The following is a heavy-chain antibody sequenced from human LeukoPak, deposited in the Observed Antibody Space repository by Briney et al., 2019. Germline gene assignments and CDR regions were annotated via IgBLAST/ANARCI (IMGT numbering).Heavy chain of an antibody. CDR1: GFNFGGDW. J-gene: IGHJ4*02. V-gene: IGHV3-7*03. CDR2: INQDATEK. Sequence: GGSLRLSCATSGFNFGGDWMSWVRQTPGKGLEWVANINQDATEKFSVDSAKGRFTIFRDNAKNSLYLQMSSLRAEDTALYYCAKIIVVLPSTISNPYYFDYWGQGTLVTVSS. D-gene: IGHD2-2*02. CDR3: AKIIVVLPSTISNPYYFDY.